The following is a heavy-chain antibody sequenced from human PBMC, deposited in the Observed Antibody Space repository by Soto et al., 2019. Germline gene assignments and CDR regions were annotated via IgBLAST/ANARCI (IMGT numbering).Heavy chain of an antibody. CDR2: IRWDSGSK. J-gene: IGHJ4*02. V-gene: IGHV3-9*03. CDR3: AKDGGDDYGSGTYYGQVGYVFDN. Sequence: EVQLVESGGGLVQPGRSLRLSCAASGFTFDDYGMHWVRQAPGKGLEWVSGIRWDSGSKGYADSVKGRFTISRDNAKNSLYLQMNSLRAEDMDLYYFAKDGGDDYGSGTYYGQVGYVFDNWGQGTLVTVSS. CDR1: GFTFDDYG. D-gene: IGHD3-10*01.